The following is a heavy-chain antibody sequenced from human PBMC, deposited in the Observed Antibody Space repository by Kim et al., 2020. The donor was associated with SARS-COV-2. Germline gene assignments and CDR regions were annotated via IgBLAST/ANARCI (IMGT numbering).Heavy chain of an antibody. CDR2: ISDSGGRT. CDR3: AKEGGPRGNGVNFDS. J-gene: IGHJ4*02. V-gene: IGHV3-23*01. CDR1: GFTFSSYA. D-gene: IGHD3-3*01. Sequence: GGSLRLSCAASGFTFSSYAMSWVRQAPGKGLEWVSAISDSGGRTYYVDSMKGRFTISRDNSKNTLYLEMNSLRVEDTAVYYCAKEGGPRGNGVNFDSWGQGTLVTVSS.